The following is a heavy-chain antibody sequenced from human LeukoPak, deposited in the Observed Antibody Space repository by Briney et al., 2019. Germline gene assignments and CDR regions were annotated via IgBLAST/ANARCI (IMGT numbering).Heavy chain of an antibody. Sequence: GGSLRLSCTASGFTFSHYGMHWVRQAPSKGLEWVAVTSYDGSRKHYADSVKGRFTISRDNSKNMLYLQMNSLRAEDTAVYYCAKDIISAAIPDAFEIWAQGTMVTVSP. CDR1: GFTFSHYG. CDR2: TSYDGSRK. CDR3: AKDIISAAIPDAFEI. J-gene: IGHJ3*02. D-gene: IGHD2-2*01. V-gene: IGHV3-30*18.